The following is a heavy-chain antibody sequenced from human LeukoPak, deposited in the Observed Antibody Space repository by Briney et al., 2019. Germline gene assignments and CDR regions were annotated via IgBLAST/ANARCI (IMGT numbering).Heavy chain of an antibody. V-gene: IGHV6-1*01. D-gene: IGHD6-19*01. Sequence: SQTLSLTCAISGDSVSSNSAAWNWIRQSPSRGLEWLGRTYYRSKWYNDYAVSVKSRVAINPDTSKNQFSLQLNSVTPEDTAVYYCARVGSVSSAVMTNWFDPWGQGTLVTVSS. CDR2: TYYRSKWYN. CDR1: GDSVSSNSAA. J-gene: IGHJ5*02. CDR3: ARVGSVSSAVMTNWFDP.